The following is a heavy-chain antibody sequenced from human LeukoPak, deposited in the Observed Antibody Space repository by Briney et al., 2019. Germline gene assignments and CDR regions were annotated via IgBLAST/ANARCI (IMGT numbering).Heavy chain of an antibody. D-gene: IGHD3-10*01. CDR1: SGSVSSGSYY. J-gene: IGHJ1*01. CDR2: FYYNGST. CDR3: ARGKYYYGSGSYYKQEGEYFQH. Sequence: AEPLSLTCTVSSGSVSSGSYYWSWIPQPPGKGLEWNGYFYYNGSTNNNHSLKDRLTISGDTSKNQFSLKLSSVTAADTAVYYCARGKYYYGSGSYYKQEGEYFQHWGQGTLVTVSS. V-gene: IGHV4-61*01.